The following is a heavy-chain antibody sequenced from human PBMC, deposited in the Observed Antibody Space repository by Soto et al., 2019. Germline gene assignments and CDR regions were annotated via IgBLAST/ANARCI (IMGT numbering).Heavy chain of an antibody. J-gene: IGHJ4*02. D-gene: IGHD3-16*02. CDR1: GFTFSSYA. V-gene: IGHV3-23*01. Sequence: RSLRLSCAASGFTFSSYAMSWVRQDPGKGLEWVSAISGSGGSTYYADSVKGRFTISRDNSKNTLYLQMNSLRAEDTAVYYCAKDARPLSMTIDYWGQGTLVNVSS. CDR3: AKDARPLSMTIDY. CDR2: ISGSGGST.